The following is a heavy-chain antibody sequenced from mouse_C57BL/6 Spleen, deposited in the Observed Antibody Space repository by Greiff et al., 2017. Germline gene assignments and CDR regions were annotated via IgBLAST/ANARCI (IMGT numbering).Heavy chain of an antibody. CDR1: GFTFSDYY. V-gene: IGHV5-16*01. J-gene: IGHJ2*01. D-gene: IGHD4-1*01. CDR2: FNYDGSST. Sequence: EVMLVESEGGLVQPGSSMKLSCTASGFTFSDYYMAWVRQVPEKGLEWVATFNYDGSSTYYLDSLKSRFIISRDNAKNILYLQMSSMTSEDTATYYCARGVGTGYYFDYWGQGTTLTVSS. CDR3: ARGVGTGYYFDY.